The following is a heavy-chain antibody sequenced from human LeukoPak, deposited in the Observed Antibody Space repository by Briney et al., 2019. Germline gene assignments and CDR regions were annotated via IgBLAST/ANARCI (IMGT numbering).Heavy chain of an antibody. V-gene: IGHV1-2*06. Sequence: ASVKVSCKASGYTFTGYYMHWVRQAPGQGLEWMGRINPNSGGTNYAQKFQGRVTMSVDTSKNQFSMKLSSVTAADTAVYYCARGGTPITMIVVESNWFDPWGQGTRVTVSS. D-gene: IGHD3-22*01. CDR2: INPNSGGT. CDR1: GYTFTGYY. J-gene: IGHJ5*02. CDR3: ARGGTPITMIVVESNWFDP.